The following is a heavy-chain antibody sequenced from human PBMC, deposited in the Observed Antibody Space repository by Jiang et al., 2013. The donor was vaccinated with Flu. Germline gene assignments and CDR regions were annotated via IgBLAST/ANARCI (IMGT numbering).Heavy chain of an antibody. J-gene: IGHJ4*02. CDR3: ATLRGSTYDTYLMDF. D-gene: IGHD3-9*01. Sequence: QLVESGGGVAQPGGSLRLSCAASGFRFSYYGMTWVRQAPGKGLEWVAFIWFDGSQRYYADSVKGRFAISRDNSKNMVDLQMNSLRAEDTAVYYCATLRGSTYDTYLMDFWGQGTLVTVSS. CDR2: IWFDGSQR. CDR1: GFRFSYYG. V-gene: IGHV3-30*02.